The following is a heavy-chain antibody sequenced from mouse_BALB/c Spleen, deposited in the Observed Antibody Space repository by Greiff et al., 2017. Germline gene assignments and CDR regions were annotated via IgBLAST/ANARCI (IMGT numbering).Heavy chain of an antibody. CDR2: IYPGNGDT. J-gene: IGHJ1*01. D-gene: IGHD1-1*01. Sequence: SGAELVKPGASVKMSCKASGYTFTSYNMHWVKQTPGQGLEWIGAIYPGNGDTSYNQKFKGKATLTADKSSSTAYMQLSSLTSEDSAVYYCARGNYYYGSSDWYFDVWGAGTTVTVSS. V-gene: IGHV1-12*01. CDR3: ARGNYYYGSSDWYFDV. CDR1: GYTFTSYN.